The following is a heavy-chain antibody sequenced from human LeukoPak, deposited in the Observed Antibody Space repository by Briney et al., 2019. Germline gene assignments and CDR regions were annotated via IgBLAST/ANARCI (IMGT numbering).Heavy chain of an antibody. D-gene: IGHD6-13*01. Sequence: PSETLSLTCTVSGGSISSYYWSWIRQPSGKGLEWIGYIYYSGSTNYNPSLKSRVTISVDTSKNQFSLKLSSVTAADTAVYYCARLTLYSRVIDYWGQGTLVTVSS. CDR3: ARLTLYSRVIDY. J-gene: IGHJ4*02. V-gene: IGHV4-59*01. CDR1: GGSISSYY. CDR2: IYYSGST.